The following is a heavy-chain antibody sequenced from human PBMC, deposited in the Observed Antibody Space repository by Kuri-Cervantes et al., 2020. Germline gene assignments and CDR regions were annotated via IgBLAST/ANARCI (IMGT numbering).Heavy chain of an antibody. V-gene: IGHV4-30-2*05. CDR3: ARAGIQLNWFDP. J-gene: IGHJ5*02. D-gene: IGHD5-18*01. CDR2: IYHSGST. Sequence: SETLSLTCAVSGGSISSGGYSWSWIRQPPGKGLEWIGYIYHSGSTYYNPSLKSRVTISVDTSKNQFSLKLSSVTAADTAVYYCARAGIQLNWFDPWGQGTLVTVSS. CDR1: GGSISSGGYS.